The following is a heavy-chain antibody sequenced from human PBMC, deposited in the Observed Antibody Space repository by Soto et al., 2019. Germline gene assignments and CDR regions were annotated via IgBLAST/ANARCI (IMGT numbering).Heavy chain of an antibody. V-gene: IGHV3-23*01. Sequence: PGGSLRLSCTPFGFNFDAYAMSWVRQAPGKGLEWVSAVTATAESAYYTDSVRGRFIITRDNSDNMLYLQMSSLRVEDTAIYFCARGRYYDIPQDLWGRGTKVTVSS. D-gene: IGHD3-10*01. CDR1: GFNFDAYA. J-gene: IGHJ5*02. CDR2: VTATAESA. CDR3: ARGRYYDIPQDL.